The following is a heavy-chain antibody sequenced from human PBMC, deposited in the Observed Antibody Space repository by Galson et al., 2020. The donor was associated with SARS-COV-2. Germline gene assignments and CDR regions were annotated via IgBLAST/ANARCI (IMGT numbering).Heavy chain of an antibody. CDR2: ISYDGGNT. J-gene: IGHJ6*02. V-gene: IGHV3-30*18. CDR3: AKVHDTSGFYNPPTHYYYYALDV. D-gene: IGHD3-22*01. Sequence: TGGSLRLSCAASGFKFRSYGMHWVRQAPGKGLESVAIISYDGGNTYYADSVKGRFTISRDNSKNTLVLDMNSLWPSDTAVYYCAKVHDTSGFYNPPTHYYYYALDVWGQGTTVTVSS. CDR1: GFKFRSYG.